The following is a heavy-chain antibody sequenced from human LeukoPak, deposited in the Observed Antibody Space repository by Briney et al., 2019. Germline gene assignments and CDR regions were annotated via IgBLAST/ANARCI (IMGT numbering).Heavy chain of an antibody. V-gene: IGHV4-30-2*01. CDR2: IYHSGST. D-gene: IGHD2/OR15-2a*01. Sequence: SETLSLTCTVSGVSISSGGYYWSWIRQPPGKGLEWIGYIYHSGSTYYNPSLKSRVTISVDTSKNQFSLKLSSVTAADTAVYYCARVAVIYYYYMEVWGKGTTVTVSS. J-gene: IGHJ6*03. CDR3: ARVAVIYYYYMEV. CDR1: GVSISSGGYY.